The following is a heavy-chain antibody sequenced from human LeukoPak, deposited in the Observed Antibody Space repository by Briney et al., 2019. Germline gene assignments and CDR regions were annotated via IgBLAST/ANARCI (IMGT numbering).Heavy chain of an antibody. Sequence: ASVKVSCKASGYTFTGYFMHWVRQAPGQGLEWMGWINPNSGGTSYLQNFQGRVTMTRDTSISTAYMDLSRLRSDDTAVYYCARDQGGSYPIDYWGQGTLVTVSS. V-gene: IGHV1-2*02. J-gene: IGHJ4*02. D-gene: IGHD1-26*01. CDR3: ARDQGGSYPIDY. CDR2: INPNSGGT. CDR1: GYTFTGYF.